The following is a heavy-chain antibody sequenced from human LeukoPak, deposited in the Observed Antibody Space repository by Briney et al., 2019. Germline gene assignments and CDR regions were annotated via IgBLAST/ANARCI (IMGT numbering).Heavy chain of an antibody. V-gene: IGHV4-61*02. CDR2: IYTSGST. CDR1: GGSLCSASSY. CDR3: ARVVFIRGYYHFDY. Sequence: SETLSLTCTLPGGSLCSASSYWRWIRHPAGRGLEWKGRIYTSGSTNYNPSLKSRVTISVDPSKNQFSLKLSSVPAADTAVYYCARVVFIRGYYHFDYWGQGTLVTVYS. J-gene: IGHJ4*02. D-gene: IGHD3-22*01.